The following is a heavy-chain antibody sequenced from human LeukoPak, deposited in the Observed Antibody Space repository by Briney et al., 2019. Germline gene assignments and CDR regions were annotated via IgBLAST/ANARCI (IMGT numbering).Heavy chain of an antibody. CDR3: ARGEYYYDGGY. CDR2: IKQDGSEK. J-gene: IGHJ4*02. Sequence: GGALRLSCAASGFTFSSYWMSWVRQAPGKGLEWVANIKQDGSEKYYVDSVKGRFTISRDNAENSLFLQMNSLRAEETAVYYCARGEYYYDGGYWGRGTLVTVSS. V-gene: IGHV3-7*04. D-gene: IGHD3-22*01. CDR1: GFTFSSYW.